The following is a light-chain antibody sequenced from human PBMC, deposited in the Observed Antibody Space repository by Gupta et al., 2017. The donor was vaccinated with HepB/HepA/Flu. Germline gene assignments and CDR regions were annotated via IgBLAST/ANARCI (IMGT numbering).Light chain of an antibody. CDR1: QSISSY. CDR3: QQNYSTPYT. CDR2: VAS. V-gene: IGKV1-39*01. J-gene: IGKJ4*01. Sequence: DSQMHQSPSSLSASVGDRVTITCRASQSISSYLNWYQQKPGKAPKFLIYVASSLQSGVPSRFSGSGSGTDFTLTISSLQPEDFATYYCQQNYSTPYTFGGGTKVEIK.